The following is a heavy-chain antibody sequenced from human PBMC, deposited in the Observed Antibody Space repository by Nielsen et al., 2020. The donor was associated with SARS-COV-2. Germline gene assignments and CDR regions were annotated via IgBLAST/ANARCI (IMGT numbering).Heavy chain of an antibody. J-gene: IGHJ6*03. Sequence: ASVKVSCKAYDNTFFSYSISWVRQAPGQGLEWMGWISAYNGNTNYAQKLQGRVTMTTDTSTSTAYMELRSLRSDDTAVYYCASGERGPYYMDVWGKGTTVTVSS. CDR2: ISAYNGNT. D-gene: IGHD1-26*01. V-gene: IGHV1-18*04. CDR1: DNTFFSYS. CDR3: ASGERGPYYMDV.